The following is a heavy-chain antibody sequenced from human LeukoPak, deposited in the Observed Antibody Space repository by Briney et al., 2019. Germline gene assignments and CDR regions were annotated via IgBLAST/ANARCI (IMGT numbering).Heavy chain of an antibody. Sequence: GGSLRLSCAASGFTFSSYGMHWVRQAPGRGLEWVSVISGSGGSTYYADSVKGRFTISRDNSKNTLYLQMNSLRAEDTAVYYCAKDSVLVVTGENWGQGTLVTVSS. CDR2: ISGSGGST. V-gene: IGHV3-23*01. D-gene: IGHD2-21*02. J-gene: IGHJ4*02. CDR1: GFTFSSYG. CDR3: AKDSVLVVTGEN.